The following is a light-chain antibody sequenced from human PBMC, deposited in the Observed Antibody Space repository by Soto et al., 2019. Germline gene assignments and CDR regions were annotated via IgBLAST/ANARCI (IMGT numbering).Light chain of an antibody. CDR2: DAS. CDR3: QQYDNLPPFT. J-gene: IGKJ3*01. Sequence: DLQMTQSPSSLSASVGDRVTITCQASQDISKYLNWYQQKPGKAPKLLIYDASNFEGGVPTRFSGSTSRTDFTFTIMSLQPAVIASYYCQQYDNLPPFTFGPGTKVDIK. CDR1: QDISKY. V-gene: IGKV1-33*01.